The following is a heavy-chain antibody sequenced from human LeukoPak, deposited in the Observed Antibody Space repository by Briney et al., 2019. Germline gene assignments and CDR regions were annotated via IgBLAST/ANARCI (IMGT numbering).Heavy chain of an antibody. CDR1: GFTFSDYY. V-gene: IGHV3-11*03. D-gene: IGHD3-3*01. CDR2: ISSSSSYT. Sequence: GGSLILSCAASGFTFSDYYMSWIRQAPGKGLEWVSYISSSSSYTNYADSVKGRFTISRDNAKNSLYLQMTSLRAEDTAVYYCAGRFWYAFDIWGQGTMVTVSS. CDR3: AGRFWYAFDI. J-gene: IGHJ3*02.